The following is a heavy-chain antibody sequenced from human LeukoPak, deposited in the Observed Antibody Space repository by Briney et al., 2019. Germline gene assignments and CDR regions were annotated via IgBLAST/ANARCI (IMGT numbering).Heavy chain of an antibody. V-gene: IGHV4-59*08. CDR3: ARGYCSGGTCYGYFDL. CDR1: GGSISSYY. CDR2: IYYSGRT. Sequence: SETLSLTCTVSGGSISSYYWSWIRQPPGKGLEWIGYIYYSGRTNYNPSLKSRVTISVDTSKNQFSLKLSSVTAADTAAYYCARGYCSGGTCYGYFDLWGRGTLVTVSS. J-gene: IGHJ2*01. D-gene: IGHD2-15*01.